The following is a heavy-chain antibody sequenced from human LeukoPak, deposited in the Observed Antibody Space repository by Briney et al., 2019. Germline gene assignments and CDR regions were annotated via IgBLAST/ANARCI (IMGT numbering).Heavy chain of an antibody. V-gene: IGHV3-21*01. Sequence: GGSLRLFCAASGFTFSSYSMNWVRQAPGKGLEWVSSISSSSSCIYYADSVKGRFTISRDNAKNSLYLQMNSLRAEDTAVYYCARDFYLVATSGTYDYWGQGTLVTVSS. CDR1: GFTFSSYS. CDR2: ISSSSSCI. D-gene: IGHD5-12*01. J-gene: IGHJ4*02. CDR3: ARDFYLVATSGTYDY.